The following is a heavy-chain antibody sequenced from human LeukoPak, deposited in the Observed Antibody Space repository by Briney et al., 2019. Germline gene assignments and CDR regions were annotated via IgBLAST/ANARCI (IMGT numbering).Heavy chain of an antibody. J-gene: IGHJ6*02. D-gene: IGHD1-26*01. Sequence: ASVKVSCKASGYTFTSYGISWVRQAPGQGLEWMGWISAYNGNTNYAQKLQGRVTMTTDTSTSTAYMELRSLRSDDTAVYYCARGFVGGSYYRESPKGGYYYYGMDVWGQGTTVTVSS. CDR3: ARGFVGGSYYRESPKGGYYYYGMDV. V-gene: IGHV1-18*01. CDR1: GYTFTSYG. CDR2: ISAYNGNT.